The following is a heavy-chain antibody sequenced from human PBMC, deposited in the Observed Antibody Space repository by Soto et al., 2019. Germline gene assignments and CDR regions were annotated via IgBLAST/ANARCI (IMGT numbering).Heavy chain of an antibody. D-gene: IGHD3-3*01. Sequence: ETLSLTCTVSGGSISSYYWSWVRQAPGKGLEWVSYISSSSSTIYYADSVKGRFTISRDNAKNSLYLQMNSLRDEDTAVYYCARDTQDDFWSGYYRDYWGQGTLVTVSS. J-gene: IGHJ4*02. V-gene: IGHV3-48*02. CDR2: ISSSSSTI. CDR1: GGSISSYY. CDR3: ARDTQDDFWSGYYRDY.